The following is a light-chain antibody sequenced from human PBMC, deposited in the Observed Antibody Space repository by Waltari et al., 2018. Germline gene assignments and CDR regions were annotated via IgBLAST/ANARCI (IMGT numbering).Light chain of an antibody. V-gene: IGLV2-8*01. CDR2: GVS. CDR1: SSDVAFYNY. Sequence: HSALTQPPSASGSPGQSVTISCTGPSSDVAFYNYVSWYQQHPGKAPRLMIYGVSKRPSGVPDRFSGSRSGNTASLTVSGLQAEDEADYYCCSFAGGNTPSYVFGAGTKVTVL. CDR3: CSFAGGNTPSYV. J-gene: IGLJ1*01.